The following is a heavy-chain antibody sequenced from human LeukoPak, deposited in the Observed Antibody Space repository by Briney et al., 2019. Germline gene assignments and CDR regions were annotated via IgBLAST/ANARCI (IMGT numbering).Heavy chain of an antibody. CDR2: ISRTGNSI. V-gene: IGHV3-48*03. CDR1: GFTLSSYE. Sequence: PGGSLRLSCAASGFTLSSYEMNWVRLAPGQGLEWISYISRTGNSIYYADSVKGRFTISRDSATNSLYLQMNSLRAEDTAVYYCARGPYSSNWYVDYWGQGTLVTVAS. J-gene: IGHJ4*02. D-gene: IGHD6-13*01. CDR3: ARGPYSSNWYVDY.